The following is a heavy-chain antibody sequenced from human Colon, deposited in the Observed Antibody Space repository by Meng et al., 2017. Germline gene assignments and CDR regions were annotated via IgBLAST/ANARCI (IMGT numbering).Heavy chain of an antibody. CDR2: ISSSSIYI. Sequence: MNWVGRAPGKGLEWVSCISSSSIYIYFADTIYIYFAYSMKGRFTISRDNAQNSLYLQMNSLRAEDTAVHYCVRDRYVCSGGGCYSDYFDYWGQGTLVTVSS. CDR3: VRDRYVCSGGGCYSDYFDY. D-gene: IGHD2-15*01. J-gene: IGHJ4*02. V-gene: IGHV3-21*01.